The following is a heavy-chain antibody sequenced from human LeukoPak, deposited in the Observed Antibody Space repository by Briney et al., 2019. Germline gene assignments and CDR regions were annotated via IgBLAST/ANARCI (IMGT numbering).Heavy chain of an antibody. CDR2: IYYSGST. D-gene: IGHD5-18*01. Sequence: SETLSLTCTVSGGSISSYYWSWIRQPPGKGLECIGYIYYSGSTSYNPSLMSRVTISVDTSKNQFSLKLNSVTAADTAVYYCARAAQDTALAADYWGQGTLVTVSS. J-gene: IGHJ4*02. V-gene: IGHV4-59*01. CDR1: GGSISSYY. CDR3: ARAAQDTALAADY.